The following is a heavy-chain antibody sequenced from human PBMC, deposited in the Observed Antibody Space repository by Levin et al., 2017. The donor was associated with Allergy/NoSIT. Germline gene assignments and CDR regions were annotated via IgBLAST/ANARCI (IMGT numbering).Heavy chain of an antibody. CDR1: GFSLSTSGVA. D-gene: IGHD6-19*01. Sequence: SGPTLVKPTQTLTLTCTFSGFSLSTSGVAVGWIRQPPGKALEWLALIYWDDDKRYSPSLKSRLTITKDTSKKQVVLTMTNMDPVDTATYYCAHGRSSVAGREDFDYWGQGTLVTVSS. V-gene: IGHV2-5*02. J-gene: IGHJ4*02. CDR3: AHGRSSVAGREDFDY. CDR2: IYWDDDK.